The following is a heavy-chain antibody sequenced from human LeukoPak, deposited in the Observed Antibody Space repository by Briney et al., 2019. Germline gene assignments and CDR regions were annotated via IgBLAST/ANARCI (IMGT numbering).Heavy chain of an antibody. D-gene: IGHD5-24*01. CDR3: ANPPSPLDSVRDYYYHYMDV. J-gene: IGHJ6*03. CDR2: ISGNGDNT. CDR1: GFTFSIYA. V-gene: IGHV3-23*01. Sequence: GGSLRLSCAASGFTFSIYAMSWVRQAPGKGLKCVSAISGNGDNTYYADSVKGRFTISRDNSKNTLYLLMNSLRAEDTAVYYCANPPSPLDSVRDYYYHYMDVRGKGTTVTVSS.